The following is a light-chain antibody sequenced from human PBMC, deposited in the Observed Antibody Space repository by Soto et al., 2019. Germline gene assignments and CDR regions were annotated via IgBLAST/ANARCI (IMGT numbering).Light chain of an antibody. CDR3: QAWDSSTVV. CDR2: QDT. Sequence: SYELTQPPSVSVSPGQTASITCSGDKLGDKYACWYQQKPGQSPVLVIYQDTKRPSGIPERFSGSNSENIATLTISGTQSMDEADYYCQAWDSSTVVFGGGTKLTVL. CDR1: KLGDKY. V-gene: IGLV3-1*01. J-gene: IGLJ2*01.